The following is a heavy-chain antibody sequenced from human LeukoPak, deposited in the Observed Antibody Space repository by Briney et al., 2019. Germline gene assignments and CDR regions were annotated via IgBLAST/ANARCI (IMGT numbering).Heavy chain of an antibody. D-gene: IGHD3-22*01. CDR3: ARDEGSAYPFDY. CDR1: GGSISSSSYY. Sequence: PSETLFLTCTVSGGSISSSSYYWGWIRQPPGKGLEWIGSIYYSGSTYYNPSLKSRVIISVDTSKNQFSLNLNSVTAADTAVYFCARDEGSAYPFDYWGQGTLVTVSS. V-gene: IGHV4-39*07. J-gene: IGHJ4*02. CDR2: IYYSGST.